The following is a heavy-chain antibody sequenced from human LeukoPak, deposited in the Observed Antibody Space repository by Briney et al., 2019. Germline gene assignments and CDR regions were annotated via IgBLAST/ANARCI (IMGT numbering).Heavy chain of an antibody. J-gene: IGHJ6*03. D-gene: IGHD6-19*01. V-gene: IGHV1-2*02. CDR3: ARSTIAVHYYYYYMDV. Sequence: ASVKVSCKASGYTFTGYYMHWVRQAPGQGLEWMGWINPNSGGTNYAQKFQGRVTMTRDTSISTAYMELSRLRSDDTAVYYCARSTIAVHYYYYYMDVWGKGTTVTISS. CDR1: GYTFTGYY. CDR2: INPNSGGT.